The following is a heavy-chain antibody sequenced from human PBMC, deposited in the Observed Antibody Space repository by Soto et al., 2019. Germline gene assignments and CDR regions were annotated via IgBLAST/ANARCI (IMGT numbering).Heavy chain of an antibody. D-gene: IGHD1-26*01. CDR3: ARGRVGATNWNWFDP. V-gene: IGHV4-34*01. J-gene: IGHJ5*02. CDR1: GGSFRDYY. Sequence: SETLSLTCAVYGGSFRDYYWSWIRQPPGKGLEWIGEINHSGSTNYNPSLKSRVTISADTSKNQFSLKLTSVAAADTAVYCCARGRVGATNWNWFDPWGQGTLVTVSS. CDR2: INHSGST.